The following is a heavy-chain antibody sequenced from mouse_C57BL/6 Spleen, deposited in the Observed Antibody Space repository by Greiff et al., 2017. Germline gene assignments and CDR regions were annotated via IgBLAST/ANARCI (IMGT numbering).Heavy chain of an antibody. CDR2: IDPSDSYT. CDR1: GYTFTSYW. D-gene: IGHD1-1*01. V-gene: IGHV1-69*01. CDR3: ARSTVVAPWAMDY. Sequence: QVQLQQPGAELVMPGASVKLSCKASGYTFTSYWMHWVKQRPGQGLEWIGEIDPSDSYTNYNQKFKGKSTLTVDKSSSTAYMQLSSLTSEDSAVYYCARSTVVAPWAMDYWGQGTSVTVSS. J-gene: IGHJ4*01.